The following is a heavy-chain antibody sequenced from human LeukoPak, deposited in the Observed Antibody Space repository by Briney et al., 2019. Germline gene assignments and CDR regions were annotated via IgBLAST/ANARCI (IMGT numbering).Heavy chain of an antibody. V-gene: IGHV4-30-4*01. CDR3: AREVEGIPSSYI. D-gene: IGHD6-13*01. CDR2: IYYSGST. Sequence: SETLSLTCTVSGGPISSGDYYWSWIRQPPGKGLEWIGYIYYSGSTYYNPSLKSRVTISVDTSKNQFSLKLSSVTAADTAVYYCAREVEGIPSSYIWGQGTMVTVSS. CDR1: GGPISSGDYY. J-gene: IGHJ3*02.